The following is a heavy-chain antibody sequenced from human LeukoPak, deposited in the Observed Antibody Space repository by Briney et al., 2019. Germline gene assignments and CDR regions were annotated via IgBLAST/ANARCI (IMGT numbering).Heavy chain of an antibody. CDR1: GFTFSSYT. CDR2: ISSSSRYI. V-gene: IGHV3-21*04. J-gene: IGHJ3*02. CDR3: AKKSGIGHAFDI. D-gene: IGHD2-21*01. Sequence: PGGPLRLSCAASGFTFSSYTMNWVRQAPGKGLKWVSSISSSSRYIYYAHSVRGRFTIARDDSKNTLGLQMNSLRAEDTAVYHCAKKSGIGHAFDIWGQGTMVTVSS.